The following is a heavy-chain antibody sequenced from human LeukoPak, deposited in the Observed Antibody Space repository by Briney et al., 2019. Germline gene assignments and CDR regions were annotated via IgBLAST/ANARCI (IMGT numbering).Heavy chain of an antibody. CDR2: IYYSGST. CDR3: ARGFAVTTPFDY. J-gene: IGHJ4*02. Sequence: SETLSLTCTVSGGSISSSSNYWGWIRQPPGKGLEWIGYIYYSGSTNYNPSLKSRVTISVDTSKNQFSLKLSSVTAADTAVYYCARGFAVTTPFDYWGQGTLVTVSS. CDR1: GGSISSSSNY. V-gene: IGHV4-61*05. D-gene: IGHD4-17*01.